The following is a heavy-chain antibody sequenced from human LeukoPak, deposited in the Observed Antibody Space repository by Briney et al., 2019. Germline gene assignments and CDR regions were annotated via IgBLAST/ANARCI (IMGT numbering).Heavy chain of an antibody. J-gene: IGHJ5*02. D-gene: IGHD3-22*01. CDR3: ARVDYYDSSGYYNWFDP. CDR2: IYYSGST. CDR1: GGSISSYY. Sequence: SETLSLTCTVSGGSISSYYWSWIRQPPGKGLEWIGYIYYSGSTNYNPSLKSRVAISVDTSKNQFSLKLSSVTAADTAVYYCARVDYYDSSGYYNWFDPWGQGTLVTVSS. V-gene: IGHV4-59*01.